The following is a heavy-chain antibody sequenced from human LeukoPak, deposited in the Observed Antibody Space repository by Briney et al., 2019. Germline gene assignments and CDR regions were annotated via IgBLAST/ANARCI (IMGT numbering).Heavy chain of an antibody. D-gene: IGHD3-22*01. V-gene: IGHV3-21*04. CDR1: GFTFSTFG. CDR3: AKADTYYYDSSGYYY. Sequence: GGSLRLSCAASGFTFSTFGMSWVRQAPGKGLEWVSSISTTSSYIYYSESMKGRFTISRDNAKNSLYLQMNSLRAEDTALYYCAKADTYYYDSSGYYYWGQGTLVTVSS. J-gene: IGHJ4*02. CDR2: ISTTSSYI.